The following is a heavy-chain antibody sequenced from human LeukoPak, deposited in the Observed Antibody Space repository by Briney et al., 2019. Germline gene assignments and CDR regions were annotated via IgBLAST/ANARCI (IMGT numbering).Heavy chain of an antibody. Sequence: PSETLSLTCTVSGGSISSYYWSWIRQPPGKGLEWIGYIYYSGSTNYNPSLKSRVTISVDTSKNQFSLKLSSETAADTAVYYCARSRLSKRDYYGSVDPSWGYGMDVWGQGTTVTVSS. J-gene: IGHJ6*02. CDR2: IYYSGST. CDR1: GGSISSYY. V-gene: IGHV4-59*08. D-gene: IGHD3-10*01. CDR3: ARSRLSKRDYYGSVDPSWGYGMDV.